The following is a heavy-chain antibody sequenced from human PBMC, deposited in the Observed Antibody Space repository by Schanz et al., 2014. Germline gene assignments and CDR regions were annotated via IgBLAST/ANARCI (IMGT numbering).Heavy chain of an antibody. CDR2: ISPYNGHT. CDR1: GYSFTKYG. D-gene: IGHD3-10*02. V-gene: IGHV1-18*01. J-gene: IGHJ3*01. Sequence: QVQLVQSGSEVKKPGDSVKVSCETSGYSFTKYGINWVRQAPGQGLEWMGWISPYNGHTEYGKKFQGRFTMTTDTSTTTADLELRSLTSDDTAVFYGARGLHYDVETSVRSYDAFDFWGQGTKVTVSP. CDR3: ARGLHYDVETSVRSYDAFDF.